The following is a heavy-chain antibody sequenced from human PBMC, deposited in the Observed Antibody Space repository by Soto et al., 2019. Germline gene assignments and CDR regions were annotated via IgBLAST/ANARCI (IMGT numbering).Heavy chain of an antibody. J-gene: IGHJ6*02. CDR2: IYWDNDK. D-gene: IGHD2-21*02. Sequence: QITLKESGPTLVKPTQTLTLTCTFSGFSLSTGGVGVGWIRQPPGKALEWLALIYWDNDKRYSPSLRSRLTVTKDTSKNQVVLTMTNMDTVDTATYYCVHSRCGGDCLRSYSSHYYYGMDVWGQGTTVTVFS. CDR1: GFSLSTGGVG. CDR3: VHSRCGGDCLRSYSSHYYYGMDV. V-gene: IGHV2-5*02.